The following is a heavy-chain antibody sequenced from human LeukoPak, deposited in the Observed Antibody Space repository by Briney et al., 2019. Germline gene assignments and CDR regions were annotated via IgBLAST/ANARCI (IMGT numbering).Heavy chain of an antibody. CDR2: IYTSGST. CDR3: ARRGGGYNYGYFDY. J-gene: IGHJ4*02. D-gene: IGHD5-24*01. V-gene: IGHV4-61*02. Sequence: PSETLSLTCTVSGGSISSGSYYWSWIRQPAGKGLEWIGRIYTSGSTNYNPSLKSRVTISVDTSKNQFSLKLSSVTAADTAVYYCARRGGGYNYGYFDYWGQGTLVTVSS. CDR1: GGSISSGSYY.